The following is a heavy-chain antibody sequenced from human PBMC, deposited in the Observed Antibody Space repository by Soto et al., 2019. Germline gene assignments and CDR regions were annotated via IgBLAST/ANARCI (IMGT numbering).Heavy chain of an antibody. J-gene: IGHJ6*02. D-gene: IGHD6-6*01. CDR3: ARVAARYIYYGMDV. V-gene: IGHV1-8*01. Sequence: GASVEVSCKASGYTFTSNYINLVRQAIGQRLEWXGWXXPXXGXTXXXQXXXGRVTMTRNTSISTAYMELSSLRSEDTAVYYCARVAARYIYYGMDVWGQGTTVTVSS. CDR2: XXPXXGXT. CDR1: GYTFTSNY.